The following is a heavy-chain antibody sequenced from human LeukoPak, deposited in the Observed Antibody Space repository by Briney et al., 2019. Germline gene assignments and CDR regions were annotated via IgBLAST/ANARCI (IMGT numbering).Heavy chain of an antibody. CDR1: GGSISSYY. V-gene: IGHV4-59*01. J-gene: IGHJ6*03. CDR2: IYYSGST. Sequence: SETLSLTCTVSGGSISSYYWSWIRQPPGKGLEWIGYIYYSGSTNYNPSLKSRVTISVDTSKNQFSLKLSSVTAADTAVYYCARYSNYGDYYYYYMDVWGKGTTVAVSS. D-gene: IGHD4-11*01. CDR3: ARYSNYGDYYYYYMDV.